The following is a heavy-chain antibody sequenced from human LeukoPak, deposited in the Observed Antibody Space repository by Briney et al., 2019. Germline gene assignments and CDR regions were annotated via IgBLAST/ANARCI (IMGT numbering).Heavy chain of an antibody. CDR3: ARVYDFWSGYYGY. J-gene: IGHJ4*02. D-gene: IGHD3-3*01. Sequence: PSETLSLTCAVYGGSFSGYYWSWIRQPPGKGLEWVANIKQDGSEKYYVDSVKGRFTISRDNAKNSLYLQMNSLRAEDTAVYYCARVYDFWSGYYGYWGQGTLVTVSS. CDR2: IKQDGSEK. V-gene: IGHV3-7*03. CDR1: GGSFSGYY.